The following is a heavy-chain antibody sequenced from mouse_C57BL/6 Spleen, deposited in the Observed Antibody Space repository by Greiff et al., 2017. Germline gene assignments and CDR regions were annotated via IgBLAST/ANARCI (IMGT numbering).Heavy chain of an antibody. J-gene: IGHJ3*01. D-gene: IGHD2-3*01. CDR2: INYDGSST. V-gene: IGHV5-16*01. CDR1: GFTFSDYY. CDR3: ARDRGIYDGYYPFAY. Sequence: EVHLVESEGGLVQPGSSMKLSCTASGFTFSDYYMAWVRQVPEKGLEWVANINYDGSSTYYLDSLKSRFIISRDNAKNILYLQMSSLKSEDTATYYCARDRGIYDGYYPFAYWGQGTLVTVSA.